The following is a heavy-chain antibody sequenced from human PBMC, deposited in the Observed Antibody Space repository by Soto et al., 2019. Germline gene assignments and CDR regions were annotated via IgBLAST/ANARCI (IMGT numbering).Heavy chain of an antibody. CDR1: GFTFSSYG. J-gene: IGHJ4*02. D-gene: IGHD6-19*01. V-gene: IGHV3-30*18. CDR2: ISYDASLK. Sequence: GGSLRLSCAASGFTFSSYGIHWVRQAPDKGLEWVAVISYDASLKYYADPEKGRFTISRDDSKNTLYLQMTSLRTEDTAVYYFAKTDDSGLFNLYFWGQGALVTL. CDR3: AKTDDSGLFNLYF.